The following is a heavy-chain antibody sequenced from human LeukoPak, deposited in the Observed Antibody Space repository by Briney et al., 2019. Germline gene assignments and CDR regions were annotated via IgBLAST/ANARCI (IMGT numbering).Heavy chain of an antibody. V-gene: IGHV4-30-2*01. CDR2: IYHSGST. CDR1: GGSISSGGYS. CDR3: ARVVVGPRDYGDYVNAFDI. Sequence: PSETLSLTCAVSGGSISSGGYSWSWIRQPPGKGLEWIGYIYHSGSTYYNPSLKSRVTISVDRSKNQFSLKLSSVTAADTAVYYCARVVVGPRDYGDYVNAFDIWGQGTMVTVSS. D-gene: IGHD4-17*01. J-gene: IGHJ3*02.